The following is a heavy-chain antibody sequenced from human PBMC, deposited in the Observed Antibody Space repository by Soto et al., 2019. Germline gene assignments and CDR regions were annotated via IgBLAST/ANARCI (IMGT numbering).Heavy chain of an antibody. Sequence: QLQLQESGPGLVKPSETLSLTCNASGGSITSSGSAWGWIRQSPGEGLEWIGTIDYSGNIYYIPSLKSRITISVDTSKNQISLKLSSVTAADTAVYYCVRHIHNQGFEYYFDSWGQGTLVTVSS. CDR1: GGSITSSGSA. CDR3: VRHIHNQGFEYYFDS. CDR2: IDYSGNI. J-gene: IGHJ4*02. D-gene: IGHD1-1*01. V-gene: IGHV4-39*01.